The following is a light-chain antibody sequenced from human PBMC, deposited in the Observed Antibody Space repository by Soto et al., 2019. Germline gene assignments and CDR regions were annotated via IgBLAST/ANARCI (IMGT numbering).Light chain of an antibody. CDR1: QSVSSN. J-gene: IGKJ1*01. V-gene: IGKV3-15*01. Sequence: EIVRTQSPATLSVSPGERATLSCRASQSVSSNLAWYQQKPGQAPRLLIYGASTRATGIPARCSGIGSWTEFTLTISSLQSEDLAVYYSQQYNNWPRTFSPGTKVDIK. CDR2: GAS. CDR3: QQYNNWPRT.